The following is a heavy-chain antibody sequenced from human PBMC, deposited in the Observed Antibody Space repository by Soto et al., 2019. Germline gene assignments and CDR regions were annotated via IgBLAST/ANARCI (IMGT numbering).Heavy chain of an antibody. CDR3: ASDPISPWVYYYYGMDV. J-gene: IGHJ6*02. Sequence: PSETLSLTCTVSGGSISSGDYYWSWIRQPPGKGLEWIGYIYYSGSTYYNPSLKSRVTISVDTSKNQFSLKLSSVTAADTAVYYCASDPISPWVYYYYGMDVWGQGTTVTVSS. CDR1: GGSISSGDYY. V-gene: IGHV4-30-4*01. CDR2: IYYSGST. D-gene: IGHD7-27*01.